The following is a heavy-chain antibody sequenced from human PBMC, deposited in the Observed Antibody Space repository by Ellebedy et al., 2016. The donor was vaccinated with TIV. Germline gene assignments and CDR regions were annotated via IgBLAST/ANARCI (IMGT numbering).Heavy chain of an antibody. J-gene: IGHJ6*02. CDR1: GGSISNRGYY. Sequence: MPSETLSLTCSVSGGSISNRGYYWSWIRQHPGRGLEWIGHIYYSGSTYYNPSLKGRVTISVDTSKNQFSLRLSSVAAADTAVYYCAKEMGYDILTGNYGLDVWGQGTTVTVSS. CDR3: AKEMGYDILTGNYGLDV. CDR2: IYYSGST. D-gene: IGHD3-9*01. V-gene: IGHV4-31*03.